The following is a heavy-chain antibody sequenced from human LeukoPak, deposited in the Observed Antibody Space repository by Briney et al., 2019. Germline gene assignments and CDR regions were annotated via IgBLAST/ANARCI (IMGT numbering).Heavy chain of an antibody. CDR1: GFTVSSNY. CDR2: IYSGGST. CDR3: AREGSFVAGGYFDY. J-gene: IGHJ4*02. V-gene: IGHV3-66*01. Sequence: PGGSLRLSCAASGFTVSSNYMSWVRQALGKGLEWVSVIYSGGSTYYADSVKGRFTISRDNSKNTLYLQMNSLRAEDTAVYYCAREGSFVAGGYFDYWGQGTLVTVSS. D-gene: IGHD6-19*01.